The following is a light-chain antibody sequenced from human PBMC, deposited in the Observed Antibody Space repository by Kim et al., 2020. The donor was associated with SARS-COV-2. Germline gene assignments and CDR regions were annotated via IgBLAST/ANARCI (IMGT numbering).Light chain of an antibody. Sequence: QSITISCTGTSSDVGNYDLVSWYQHRPGKAPKLLIFEVSKRPSGVSDRFSGSKSGDTASLTISGLQAEDETDYYCCSYAGPSTFMVFGGGTQLTVL. CDR2: EVS. CDR1: SSDVGNYDL. CDR3: CSYAGPSTFMV. V-gene: IGLV2-23*02. J-gene: IGLJ3*02.